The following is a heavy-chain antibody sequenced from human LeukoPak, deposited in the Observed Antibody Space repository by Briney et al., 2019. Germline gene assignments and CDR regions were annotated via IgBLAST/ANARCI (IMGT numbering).Heavy chain of an antibody. CDR2: IHPGVSDT. CDR1: GFTLTDHW. V-gene: IGHV5-51*01. Sequence: GESLKISCKGSGFTLTDHWIAWVRQMPGRGLEWVGIIHPGVSDTPKSPSFQGQVVISVDRSISTAYLQWNSLKASEPALYYCAASPPHCGADCPFDYWGQGTLVTVSS. J-gene: IGHJ4*02. D-gene: IGHD2-21*02. CDR3: AASPPHCGADCPFDY.